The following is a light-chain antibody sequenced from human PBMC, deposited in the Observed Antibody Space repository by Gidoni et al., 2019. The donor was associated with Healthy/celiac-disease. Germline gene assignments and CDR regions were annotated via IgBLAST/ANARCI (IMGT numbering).Light chain of an antibody. Sequence: EIVLTRSPATLSVSPGERATLSCRASQSVSSNLAWYQQKPGQAPRLLIYGASTRATAIPARFSGSGSGTEFTLTISSLQSEDFAVYYCQQYNNLLTFGGGTKVEIK. V-gene: IGKV3-15*01. J-gene: IGKJ4*01. CDR2: GAS. CDR1: QSVSSN. CDR3: QQYNNLLT.